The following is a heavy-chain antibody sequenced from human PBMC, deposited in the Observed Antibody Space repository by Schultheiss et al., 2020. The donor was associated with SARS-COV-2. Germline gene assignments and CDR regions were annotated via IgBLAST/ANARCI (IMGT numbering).Heavy chain of an antibody. CDR3: ATVKGLQEWFISDF. CDR1: GFTFSSYA. V-gene: IGHV3-30-3*01. Sequence: GESLKISCAASGFTFSSYAMHWVRQAPGKGLEWVAVISYDGSNKYYADSVKGRFTISRDNSKNTLYLQMNSLRAEDTAVYYCATVKGLQEWFISDFWGQGTLVTVSS. CDR2: ISYDGSNK. J-gene: IGHJ4*02. D-gene: IGHD5-18*01.